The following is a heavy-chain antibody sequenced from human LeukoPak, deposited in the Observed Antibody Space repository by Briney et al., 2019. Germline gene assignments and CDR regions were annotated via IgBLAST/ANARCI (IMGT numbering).Heavy chain of an antibody. CDR1: GFPFTRYD. V-gene: IGHV1-8*01. J-gene: IGHJ5*02. CDR2: MNPNTGNT. Sequence: ASVKVSCKASGFPFTRYDINWVRQTSAQGLEWMGWMNPNTGNTGYAQKFQGRVTMTRATSTSTAYMELRDLRSEDTAVYYCVRDGEGVAISVNYWFDPWGQGPLVTVSS. CDR3: VRDGEGVAISVNYWFDP. D-gene: IGHD3-10*01.